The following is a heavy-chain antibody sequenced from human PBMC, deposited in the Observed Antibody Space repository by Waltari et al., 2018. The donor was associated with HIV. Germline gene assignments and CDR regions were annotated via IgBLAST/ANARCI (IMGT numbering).Heavy chain of an antibody. CDR2: INIDGRTI. D-gene: IGHD3-3*01. Sequence: EVQLVQSGGGLIKPGGSPRLSCAASGFSVTNYWMHWVRQSPGKGLVWVSRINIDGRTIDYADSVKGRFTISRGSAKNTLSLQMNSLREEDTAVYYCSRDTFGEYDFWGQGALVTVSS. CDR1: GFSVTNYW. V-gene: IGHV3-74*01. CDR3: SRDTFGEYDF. J-gene: IGHJ4*02.